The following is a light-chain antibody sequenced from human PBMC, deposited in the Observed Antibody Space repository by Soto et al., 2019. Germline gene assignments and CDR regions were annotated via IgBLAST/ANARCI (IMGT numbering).Light chain of an antibody. CDR3: GTWDSSLSHVV. Sequence: QSVLTQPPSVSAAPRQKVTISCSGSSSNIGKNYVSWYQQLPGTAPKLLIYDNSKRPSGIPDRFTASKSGTSATLGITGLQTGDEADYYCGTWDSSLSHVVFGGGTKVTVL. J-gene: IGLJ2*01. CDR2: DNS. V-gene: IGLV1-51*01. CDR1: SSNIGKNY.